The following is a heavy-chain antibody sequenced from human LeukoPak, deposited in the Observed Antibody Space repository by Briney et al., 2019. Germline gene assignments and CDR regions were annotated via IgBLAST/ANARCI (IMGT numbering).Heavy chain of an antibody. CDR2: IYHRGST. CDR3: ARGAEYYAIWRGYAGYSDY. CDR1: GYSISNGYY. D-gene: IGHD3-3*01. V-gene: IGHV4-38-2*02. Sequence: TSETLSLTCTVSGYSISNGYYWGWIRQPPGKGLEWVGSIYHRGSTYYNPSLTSRVTISLDRSKKKFSLKLTSVTAADTAVYFCARGAEYYAIWRGYAGYSDYWGQGISVTVSS. J-gene: IGHJ4*02.